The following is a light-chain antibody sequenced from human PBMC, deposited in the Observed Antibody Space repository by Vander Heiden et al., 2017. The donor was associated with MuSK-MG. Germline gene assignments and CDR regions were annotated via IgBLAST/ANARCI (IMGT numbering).Light chain of an antibody. J-gene: IGKJ5*01. CDR1: QSISSW. CDR3: QQYDTLSIT. V-gene: IGKV1-5*03. Sequence: DIQMTQSPSTLSASVGDRVTITCRASQSISSWLAWYQQRPGEAPKLLIQKAPSLESGVPSRFSGSGSGTEFTLTISSLQPDDFATYYCQQYDTLSITFGQGTRLEFK. CDR2: KAP.